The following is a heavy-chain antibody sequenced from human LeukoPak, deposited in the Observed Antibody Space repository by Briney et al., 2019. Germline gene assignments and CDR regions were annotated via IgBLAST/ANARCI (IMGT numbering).Heavy chain of an antibody. CDR3: ARNYYGSMYYFDY. CDR2: ISGSGGST. CDR1: GFIFSSYA. J-gene: IGHJ4*02. D-gene: IGHD3-10*01. Sequence: GGSLRLSCAASGFIFSSYAMSWVRQAPGKGLEWVSAISGSGGSTYYADSVKGRFTISRDNSKNTLYLQMNSLRAEDTAVYYCARNYYGSMYYFDYWGQGTLVTVSS. V-gene: IGHV3-23*01.